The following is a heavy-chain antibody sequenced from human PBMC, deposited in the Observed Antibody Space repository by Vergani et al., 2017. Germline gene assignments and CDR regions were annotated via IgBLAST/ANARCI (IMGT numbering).Heavy chain of an antibody. CDR3: AKHFSGSGMDS. CDR1: GFTFNSYV. D-gene: IGHD3-10*01. J-gene: IGHJ4*02. V-gene: IGHV3-23*01. CDR2: ITSSGDRT. Sequence: EVQLLESGGDLVQPGGSLRLSCAGSGFTFNSYVMSWVRQTPGQGLEWVSAITSSGDRTYYADSVKGRFTISRDNSKDTLFLQMNSLRAGDTATYYCAKHFSGSGMDSGGQGTQFIVSS.